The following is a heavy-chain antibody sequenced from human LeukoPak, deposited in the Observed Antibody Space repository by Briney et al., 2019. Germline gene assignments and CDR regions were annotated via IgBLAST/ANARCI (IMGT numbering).Heavy chain of an antibody. CDR1: GSSISNGHY. CDR3: ARQHDSYYYYYIDV. Sequence: SETLSLTCAVSGSSISNGHYWVWIRQPSGRGLEWIGSLYHTDSAYYNTSLRSRVSMSVDTSKNQFSLTLNFVTAAGSAVYYCARQHDSYYYYYIDVWGSGTRVTVSS. V-gene: IGHV4-38-2*01. J-gene: IGHJ6*03. CDR2: LYHTDSA.